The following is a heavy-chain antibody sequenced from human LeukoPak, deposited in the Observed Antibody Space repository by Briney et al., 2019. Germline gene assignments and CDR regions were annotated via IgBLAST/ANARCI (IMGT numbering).Heavy chain of an antibody. J-gene: IGHJ4*01. CDR1: GFSFSNYA. D-gene: IGHD6-6*01. Sequence: GGSLRLSCAASGFSFSNYAMSWVRQAPGRGLEWVSGISGSGGSTYYADSVKGRFTISRDNSKNTLYLQMNSLRAEDTAVYYCARDRIAARWGYFDYWGQVTLLTVSS. CDR3: ARDRIAARWGYFDY. CDR2: ISGSGGST. V-gene: IGHV3-23*01.